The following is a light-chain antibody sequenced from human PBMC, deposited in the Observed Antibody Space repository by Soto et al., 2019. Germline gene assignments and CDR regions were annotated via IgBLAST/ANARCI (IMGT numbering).Light chain of an antibody. CDR3: QSYDSSLSVV. V-gene: IGLV1-40*01. Sequence: QSVLTQPPSVSGAPGQRVTISCTGSSSNIGAGYDVHWYQQLPGTAPKVLIYGNSNRPAGVPDRFSSSKSGTSASLAINGLQVEDEADYYCQSYDSSLSVVFGGGTKLTVL. CDR2: GNS. CDR1: SSNIGAGYD. J-gene: IGLJ2*01.